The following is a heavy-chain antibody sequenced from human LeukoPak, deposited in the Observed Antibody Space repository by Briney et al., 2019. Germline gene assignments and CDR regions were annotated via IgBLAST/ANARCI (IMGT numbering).Heavy chain of an antibody. CDR2: IHTSGEN. D-gene: IGHD5-12*01. Sequence: SETLSLTCTVSGASISAYYWIWIRQPAGKGLEWIGRIHTSGENNYNPSLKSRVTMSVDTSKNQLSLNLISVTAADTAVYYCARAAYGGYGTLDYWGQGTLVTVSS. V-gene: IGHV4-4*07. CDR1: GASISAYY. J-gene: IGHJ4*02. CDR3: ARAAYGGYGTLDY.